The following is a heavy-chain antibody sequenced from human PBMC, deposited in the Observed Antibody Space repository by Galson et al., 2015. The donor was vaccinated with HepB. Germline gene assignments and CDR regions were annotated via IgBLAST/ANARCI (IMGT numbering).Heavy chain of an antibody. CDR3: ARQTIGYCSSTSCYAERDY. D-gene: IGHD2-2*01. V-gene: IGHV5-10-1*01. CDR2: IDPSDSYT. Sequence: QSGAEVKKPGESLRISCKGSGYSFTSYWISWVRRMPGKGLEWMGRIDPSDSYTNYSPSFQGHVTISADKSISTAYLQWSSLKASDTAMYYCARQTIGYCSSTSCYAERDYWGQGTLVTVSS. J-gene: IGHJ4*02. CDR1: GYSFTSYW.